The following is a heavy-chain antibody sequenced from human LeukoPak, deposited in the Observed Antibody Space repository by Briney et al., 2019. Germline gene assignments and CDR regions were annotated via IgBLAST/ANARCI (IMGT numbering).Heavy chain of an antibody. Sequence: GGSLRLSCAASGFTFSSYSMNWVRQAPGKGLEWVSYISSGSSTIYYADSVKGRFTISRDNAKNSLYLQMNSLRAEDTAVYYCARGSGYCSGGSCFDYWGQGTLVTVSS. CDR2: ISSGSSTI. J-gene: IGHJ4*02. CDR3: ARGSGYCSGGSCFDY. V-gene: IGHV3-48*04. CDR1: GFTFSSYS. D-gene: IGHD2-15*01.